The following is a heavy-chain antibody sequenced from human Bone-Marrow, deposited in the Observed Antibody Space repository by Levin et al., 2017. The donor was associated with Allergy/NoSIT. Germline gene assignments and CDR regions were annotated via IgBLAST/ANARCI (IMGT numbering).Heavy chain of an antibody. CDR1: GGSISSYY. V-gene: IGHV4-59*08. CDR2: IYYSGST. CDR3: ASFQPDGMDV. Sequence: ASQTLSLTCTVSGGSISSYYWSWIRQPPGKGLEWIGYIYYSGSTNYNPSLKSRVTISVDTSKNQFSLKLSSVTAADTAVYYCASFQPDGMDVWGQGTTVTVSS. J-gene: IGHJ6*02.